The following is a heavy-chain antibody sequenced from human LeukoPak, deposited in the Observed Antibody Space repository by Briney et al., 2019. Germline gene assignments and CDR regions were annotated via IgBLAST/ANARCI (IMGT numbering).Heavy chain of an antibody. V-gene: IGHV1-8*02. Sequence: ASVKVSCKASGGTFSSYAISWVRQATGQGLEWMGWMSPKSGNTDYAQKFQGRVTMTRNTSINTAYLELSSLRSDDTAVYFCARGVGGLGNMDVWGKGTTVIISS. D-gene: IGHD3-16*01. CDR2: MSPKSGNT. CDR3: ARGVGGLGNMDV. CDR1: GGTFSSYA. J-gene: IGHJ6*03.